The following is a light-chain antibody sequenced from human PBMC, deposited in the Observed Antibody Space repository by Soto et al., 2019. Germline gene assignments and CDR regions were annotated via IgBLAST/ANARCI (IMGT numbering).Light chain of an antibody. Sequence: EIVMTQSPATLSVSPGERATLSCRASQSVSSNLAWYQQKPGQAPRLLIYGASTRATGIPARFSGSGSGTEFTLTINNLQSEYFAVYYCQQYNNWPFFGGGTKVEIK. CDR3: QQYNNWPF. CDR2: GAS. J-gene: IGKJ4*01. V-gene: IGKV3-15*01. CDR1: QSVSSN.